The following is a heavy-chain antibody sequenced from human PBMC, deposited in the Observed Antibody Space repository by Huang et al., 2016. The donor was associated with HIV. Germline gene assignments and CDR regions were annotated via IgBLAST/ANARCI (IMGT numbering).Heavy chain of an antibody. Sequence: QVQLVQSGAEVKKPGSSVKVSCKASGGTFTTYTITWVRQAPGQGLECMGGIIPIFGTPNYAQKFQGRVTITADESTSTAYMELSSLRSEDTAVYYCAREYYYDNSGYYFDYWGQGTLVTVSS. J-gene: IGHJ4*02. CDR3: AREYYYDNSGYYFDY. CDR2: IIPIFGTP. CDR1: GGTFTTYT. V-gene: IGHV1-69*13. D-gene: IGHD3-22*01.